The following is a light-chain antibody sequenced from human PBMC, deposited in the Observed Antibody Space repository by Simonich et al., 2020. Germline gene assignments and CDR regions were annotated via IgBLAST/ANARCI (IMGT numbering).Light chain of an antibody. Sequence: EIVMTQSPATLSVSPGERPTLSCRASQSVSSNLARYQQKPGQAPRLLIYGASTRATCIPARFSGHGSGTEFTLTISSMQSEDFAVYYCQQYNNWPPGTFGQGTKLEIK. CDR3: QQYNNWPPGT. V-gene: IGKV3-15*01. CDR1: QSVSSN. CDR2: GAS. J-gene: IGKJ2*01.